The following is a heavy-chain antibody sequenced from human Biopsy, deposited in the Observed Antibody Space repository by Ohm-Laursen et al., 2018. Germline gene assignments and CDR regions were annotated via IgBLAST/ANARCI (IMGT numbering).Heavy chain of an antibody. CDR3: ARLFRPDDYWNDDPPDGFDV. CDR1: GGSISNNNYY. CDR2: ISDTGTT. Sequence: SETLSLTCTVSGGSISNNNYYWGWIRQPPGKGLEWIGYISDTGTTNYNPSLRGRVAMSVDTSKNQFSLQLTSVTAADTAMFFCARLFRPDDYWNDDPPDGFDVWGQGTMVTVSS. D-gene: IGHD3-3*01. J-gene: IGHJ3*01. V-gene: IGHV4-61*05.